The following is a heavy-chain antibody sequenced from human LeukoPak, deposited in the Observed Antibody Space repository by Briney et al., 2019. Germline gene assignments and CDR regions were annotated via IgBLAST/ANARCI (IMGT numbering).Heavy chain of an antibody. V-gene: IGHV1-18*01. CDR1: GYTFTSYG. J-gene: IGHJ4*02. CDR3: ARWGCGGDCHFYY. D-gene: IGHD2-21*02. CDR2: ITTYNGNR. Sequence: GASVKVSCKASGYTFTSYGLSWVRQAPGQGLEWMGWITTYNGNRNYAQKFQGRVTMTTDTSTSTAYMELRSLRSDDTAVYYCARWGCGGDCHFYYRGQGTLVTVSS.